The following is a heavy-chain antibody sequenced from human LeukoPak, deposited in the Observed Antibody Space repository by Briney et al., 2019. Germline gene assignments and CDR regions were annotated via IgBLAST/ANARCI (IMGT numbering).Heavy chain of an antibody. CDR1: GFTFSSFG. V-gene: IGHV3-48*03. CDR2: ISSSGSNI. J-gene: IGHJ4*02. Sequence: GGSLRLSCAASGFTFSSFGMNWVRQAPGKGLEWVSYISSSGSNIYYADSVKGRFTISRDNAKSSLYLQMNSLRAEDTAVYYCARTLGAIDYWGQGSLVTVSS. D-gene: IGHD1-26*01. CDR3: ARTLGAIDY.